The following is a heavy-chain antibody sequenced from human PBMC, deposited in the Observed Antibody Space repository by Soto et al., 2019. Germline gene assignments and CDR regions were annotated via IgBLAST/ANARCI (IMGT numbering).Heavy chain of an antibody. CDR3: ARGKSGYQTYYFDY. CDR1: GGSISGADYY. V-gene: IGHV4-31*11. J-gene: IGHJ4*02. CDR2: IYHSGGT. Sequence: TLSLTCAVSGGSISGADYYWSWIRQHPGKGLEWIGYIYHSGGTYFNPSLKSRLTLSVDTSKNQFSLKLSSVTAADTAVYYCARGKSGYQTYYFDYWGQGNLVTVSS. D-gene: IGHD3-22*01.